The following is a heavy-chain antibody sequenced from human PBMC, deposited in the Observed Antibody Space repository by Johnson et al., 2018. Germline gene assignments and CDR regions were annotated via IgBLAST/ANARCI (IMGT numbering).Heavy chain of an antibody. CDR1: GFPFSGYA. D-gene: IGHD3-22*01. Sequence: QVQLVQSGGGVVQPGRSLRLSCAASGFPFSGYAMHWVSQSPGKGLEWVAVISNDGTNKYYADSGKGRITRPRDNSRDTLYLQINSLRAEDTAVYYCAKQYYYDSGDIYWFFDLWGRGTLVTVSS. CDR2: ISNDGTNK. J-gene: IGHJ2*01. V-gene: IGHV3-30*18. CDR3: AKQYYYDSGDIYWFFDL.